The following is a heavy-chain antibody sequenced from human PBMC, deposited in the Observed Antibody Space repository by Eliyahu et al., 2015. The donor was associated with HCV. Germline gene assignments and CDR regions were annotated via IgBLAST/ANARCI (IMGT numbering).Heavy chain of an antibody. CDR3: ATVHSYAGDN. J-gene: IGHJ4*02. D-gene: IGHD3-10*01. Sequence: QVQLVESGGGLVKPRESLRLSCXASXITFSYHFMTWXRQAPGKGLEWIAHISDTGNNVYYADSMKGRLTVSRDNAKKSLYLQLNRLRDEDTAIYYCATVHSYAGDNWGQGSLVIVSS. CDR1: XITFSYHF. V-gene: IGHV3-11*01. CDR2: ISDTGNNV.